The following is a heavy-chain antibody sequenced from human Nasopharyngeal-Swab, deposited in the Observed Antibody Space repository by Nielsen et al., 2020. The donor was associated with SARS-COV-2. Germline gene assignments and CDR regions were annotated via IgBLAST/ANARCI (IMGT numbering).Heavy chain of an antibody. D-gene: IGHD2-2*01. CDR2: ISHSGLT. CDR1: GGSISSPNW. J-gene: IGHJ4*02. V-gene: IGHV4-4*02. CDR3: ARVPAGCSSTSCYLTD. Sequence: SETLSLTCAVSGGSISSPNWWNWVRQPPGKGLEWSGEISHSGLTNYNPSLKSPVTISIDNSKNHFSLRLNSMTAADPAVYHCARVPAGCSSTSCYLTDWGQGILVTVSS.